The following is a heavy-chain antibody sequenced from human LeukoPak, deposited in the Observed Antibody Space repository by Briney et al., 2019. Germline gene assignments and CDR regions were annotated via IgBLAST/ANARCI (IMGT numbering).Heavy chain of an antibody. CDR3: ANTYALGNYYKGGFDP. V-gene: IGHV1-2*02. Sequence: ASVKVSCKASGYTFTGYYMHWVRQAPGQGLEWMGWINPNSGGTNYAQKFQGRVTMTRDTSISTAYMELGRLRSDDTAVYYCANTYALGNYYKGGFDPWGQGTLVTVSS. J-gene: IGHJ5*02. D-gene: IGHD3-10*01. CDR1: GYTFTGYY. CDR2: INPNSGGT.